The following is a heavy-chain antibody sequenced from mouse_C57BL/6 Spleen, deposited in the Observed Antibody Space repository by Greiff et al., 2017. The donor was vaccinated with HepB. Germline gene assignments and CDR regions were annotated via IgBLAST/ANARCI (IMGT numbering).Heavy chain of an antibody. Sequence: QVQLQQSGAELVRPGSSVKLSCKASGYTFTSYWMDWVKQRPGQGLEWIGNIYPSDSETHYNQKFKDKATLTVDKSSSTAYMQLSSLTSEDSAVYYCAREGWDYDGTWFAYWGQGTLVTVSA. CDR3: AREGWDYDGTWFAY. CDR1: GYTFTSYW. V-gene: IGHV1-61*01. CDR2: IYPSDSET. J-gene: IGHJ3*01. D-gene: IGHD2-4*01.